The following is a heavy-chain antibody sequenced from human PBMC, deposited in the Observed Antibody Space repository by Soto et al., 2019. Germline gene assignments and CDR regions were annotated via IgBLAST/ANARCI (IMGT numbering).Heavy chain of an antibody. J-gene: IGHJ4*02. CDR2: ISYDGSNK. CDR3: AKDGGYSSGWTFDY. D-gene: IGHD6-19*01. Sequence: QVQLVESGGGVVQPGRSLRLSCAASGSTFSSYGMHWVRQAPGKGLEWVAVISYDGSNKYYADSVKGRFTISRDNSKNTLYLQMNSLRAEDTAVYYCAKDGGYSSGWTFDYWGQGTLVTVSS. V-gene: IGHV3-30*18. CDR1: GSTFSSYG.